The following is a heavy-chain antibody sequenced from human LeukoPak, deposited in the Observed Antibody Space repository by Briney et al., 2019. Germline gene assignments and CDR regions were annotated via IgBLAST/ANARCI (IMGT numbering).Heavy chain of an antibody. D-gene: IGHD5-12*01. CDR2: INPSSGGT. CDR3: ARGSGLATIRGAFDI. V-gene: IGHV1-46*01. Sequence: ASVKASCKASGYTFTSYHMHWVRQAPGQGREWMGIINPSSGGTSYAQKFQGRVTTTRDTSMSTVNMELRSLRSEDTAVYHCARGSGLATIRGAFDIWGLGTMVTVSS. CDR1: GYTFTSYH. J-gene: IGHJ3*02.